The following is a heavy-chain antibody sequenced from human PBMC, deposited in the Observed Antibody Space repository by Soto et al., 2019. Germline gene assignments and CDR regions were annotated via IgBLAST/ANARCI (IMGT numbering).Heavy chain of an antibody. Sequence: PSETLSLTCSVSGGSISSYYWSWIRQPPGKGLEWIGYIYYSGSTNYNPSLKSRVTISVDTSKNQFSLKLSSVTAADTAVYYCAIVFNHPNYYDYYGMDVWGQGTTVTVSS. V-gene: IGHV4-59*01. J-gene: IGHJ6*02. CDR3: AIVFNHPNYYDYYGMDV. CDR2: IYYSGST. CDR1: GGSISSYY.